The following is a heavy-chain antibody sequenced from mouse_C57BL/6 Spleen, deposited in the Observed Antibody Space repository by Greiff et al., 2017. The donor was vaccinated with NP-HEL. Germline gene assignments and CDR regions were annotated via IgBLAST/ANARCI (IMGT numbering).Heavy chain of an antibody. Sequence: EVKVVESGGGLVKPGGSLKLSCAASGFTFSDYGMHWVRQAPEKGLEWVAYISSGSSTIYYADTVKGRFTISRDNAKNTLFLQMTSLRSEDTAMYYCARPDYYGSSSWYFDVWGTGTTVTVSS. V-gene: IGHV5-17*01. CDR3: ARPDYYGSSSWYFDV. CDR1: GFTFSDYG. D-gene: IGHD1-1*01. CDR2: ISSGSSTI. J-gene: IGHJ1*03.